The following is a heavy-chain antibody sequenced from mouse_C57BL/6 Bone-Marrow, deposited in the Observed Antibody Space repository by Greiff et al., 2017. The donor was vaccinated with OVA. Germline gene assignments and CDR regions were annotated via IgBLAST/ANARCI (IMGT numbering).Heavy chain of an antibody. Sequence: QVQLQQSGAELAKPGASVKLSCKASGYTFTSYWMHWVKQRPGQGLEWIGYINPSSGYTKYNQKFKDKATLTEDKSSSTAYMQLSSLTYEDSAVYYCAREGGGSYWYFEVWGTGTTVTVSS. CDR2: INPSSGYT. J-gene: IGHJ1*03. V-gene: IGHV1-7*01. CDR3: AREGGGSYWYFEV. CDR1: GYTFTSYW.